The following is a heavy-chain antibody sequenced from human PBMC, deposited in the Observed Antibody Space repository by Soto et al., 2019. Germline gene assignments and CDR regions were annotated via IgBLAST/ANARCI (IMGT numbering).Heavy chain of an antibody. CDR3: ALLYGAASGSRYYFEY. CDR1: GFSFTTDGMG. D-gene: IGHD3-22*01. J-gene: IGHJ4*02. CDR2: IYWDDDK. Sequence: QITLKESGPTLVKPTQTQTLTCTFSGFSFTTDGMGVGWIRQPPGKPLSWLALIYWDDDKRYSPSLKSRLTITTDASRNQVFLTLTNTDPVDTATYYCALLYGAASGSRYYFEYWVQGSVVTVSS. V-gene: IGHV2-5*02.